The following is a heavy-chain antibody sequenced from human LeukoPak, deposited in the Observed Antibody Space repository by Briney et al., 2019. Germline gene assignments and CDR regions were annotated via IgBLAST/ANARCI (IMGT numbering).Heavy chain of an antibody. D-gene: IGHD2-2*03. CDR1: GYTFTGYY. V-gene: IGHV1-2*06. J-gene: IGHJ6*02. CDR2: INPSSGGT. Sequence: ASVKVSCKASGYTFTGYYMHWVRQAPGQGLEWMGRINPSSGGTNYAQKFQGRVTMTRDTSISTAYMELSRLRSDDTAVYYCARDSGYCSSTSCYAGLAYYYYYYGMDVWGQGTTVTVSS. CDR3: ARDSGYCSSTSCYAGLAYYYYYYGMDV.